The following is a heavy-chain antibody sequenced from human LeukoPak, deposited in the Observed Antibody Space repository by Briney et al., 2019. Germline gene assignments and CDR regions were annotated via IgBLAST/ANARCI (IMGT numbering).Heavy chain of an antibody. V-gene: IGHV3-30-3*01. D-gene: IGHD4-17*01. Sequence: GRSLRLSCAASGFTFSSYAMHWVRQAPGKGLEWVAVISYDGSNKYYADSVKGRFTISRDNYKNMLYLQMNSLRAEDTAVYYCARATDGDYGPRYYYYGMDVWGQGTTVTVSS. CDR3: ARATDGDYGPRYYYYGMDV. CDR2: ISYDGSNK. CDR1: GFTFSSYA. J-gene: IGHJ6*02.